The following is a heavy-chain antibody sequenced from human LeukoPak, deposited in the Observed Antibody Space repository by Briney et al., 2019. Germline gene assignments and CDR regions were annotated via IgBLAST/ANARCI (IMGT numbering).Heavy chain of an antibody. Sequence: GGSLRLSCAASGFTFSSYAMSWVRRAPGKGLEWVSAISGSGGCTYYADSVKGRFTISRDNSKNTLYLQMNSLRAEDTAVYYCANGGYGDYFDYWGQGTLVTVSS. V-gene: IGHV3-23*01. D-gene: IGHD5-12*01. CDR1: GFTFSSYA. CDR3: ANGGYGDYFDY. CDR2: ISGSGGCT. J-gene: IGHJ4*02.